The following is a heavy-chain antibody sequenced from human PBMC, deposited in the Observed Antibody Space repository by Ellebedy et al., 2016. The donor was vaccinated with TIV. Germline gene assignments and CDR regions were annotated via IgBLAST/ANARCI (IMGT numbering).Heavy chain of an antibody. CDR2: ISGGGGST. D-gene: IGHD3-22*01. CDR1: GFTFSSYA. CDR3: AKDYFYDSSGGYFDY. J-gene: IGHJ4*02. Sequence: GESLKISCAASGFTFSSYAMSWVRQAPGKGLEWVSTISGGGGSTNYADSVKGRFTISRDHSKNTLYLQMNSLRAEDAAVYYCAKDYFYDSSGGYFDYWGQGTLVTVSS. V-gene: IGHV3-23*01.